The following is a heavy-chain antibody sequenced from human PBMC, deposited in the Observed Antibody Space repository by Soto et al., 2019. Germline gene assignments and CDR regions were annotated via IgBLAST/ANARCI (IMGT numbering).Heavy chain of an antibody. D-gene: IGHD6-25*01. Sequence: EVQLVESGGGLVKPGGSLRLSCAASGFTFSSHSMNWVRQAPGKGLEWVSSISSSSSYIYYADSVKGRFPISRDNAKNLVYLQMTRLRAEDTAVYYCARLDGGSLDDWGRGTLVTVSS. CDR3: ARLDGGSLDD. V-gene: IGHV3-21*01. CDR2: ISSSSSYI. J-gene: IGHJ4*02. CDR1: GFTFSSHS.